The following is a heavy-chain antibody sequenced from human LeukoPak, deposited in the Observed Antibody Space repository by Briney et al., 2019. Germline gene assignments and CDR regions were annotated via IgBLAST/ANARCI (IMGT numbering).Heavy chain of an antibody. J-gene: IGHJ3*02. CDR3: ARDPLGSGSYYNGVHDAFDI. Sequence: SETLSLTCTVSGGSISSSSYYWGWIRQPPGKGLEWIGSIYYSGSTYYNPSLKSRVTISVDTSKNQFSLKLSSVTAADTAVYYCARDPLGSGSYYNGVHDAFDIWGQGTMVTVSS. CDR1: GGSISSSSYY. D-gene: IGHD3-10*01. V-gene: IGHV4-39*07. CDR2: IYYSGST.